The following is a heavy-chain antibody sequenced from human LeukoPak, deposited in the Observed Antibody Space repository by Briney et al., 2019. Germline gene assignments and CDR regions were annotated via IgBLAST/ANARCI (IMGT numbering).Heavy chain of an antibody. D-gene: IGHD6-19*01. CDR2: IYHSGST. V-gene: IGHV4-4*02. CDR1: GGSISSSNW. J-gene: IGHJ4*02. Sequence: PSGTRSLTCAVSGGSISSSNWWSWVRQPPGKGLEWIGEIYHSGSTYYNPSLRSRVTISVDTSKNQFSLKLSSVTAADTAVYYCAEAVWYSSGWYGREFDYWGQGTLVTVSS. CDR3: AEAVWYSSGWYGREFDY.